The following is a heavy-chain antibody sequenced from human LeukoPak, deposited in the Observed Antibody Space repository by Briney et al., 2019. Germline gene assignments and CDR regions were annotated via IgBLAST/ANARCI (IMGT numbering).Heavy chain of an antibody. Sequence: PSATLSLTCTVSGGSISSSSYYWGWLLQPPGKGLEWIGSIYYSGSTYYNPSLKSRFTISVDTAKNQFSLKLSSVTAADTAVYYCARGLDSSSWEFDYWGQGTLVTVSS. V-gene: IGHV4-39*01. CDR2: IYYSGST. J-gene: IGHJ4*02. CDR1: GGSISSSSYY. D-gene: IGHD6-13*01. CDR3: ARGLDSSSWEFDY.